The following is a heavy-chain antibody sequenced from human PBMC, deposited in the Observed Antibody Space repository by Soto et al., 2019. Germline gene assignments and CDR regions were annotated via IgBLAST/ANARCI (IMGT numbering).Heavy chain of an antibody. Sequence: SETLSLTCTVSGGSISSSSYYWGWIRQPPGKGLEWIGSIYYSGSTYYNPSLKSRVTISVDTSKNQFSLKLSSLTAADTAVYYCARPGYDSSGYYSAYYYYGMDVWGQGTTVTVSS. CDR3: ARPGYDSSGYYSAYYYYGMDV. D-gene: IGHD3-22*01. CDR1: GGSISSSSYY. V-gene: IGHV4-39*01. J-gene: IGHJ6*02. CDR2: IYYSGST.